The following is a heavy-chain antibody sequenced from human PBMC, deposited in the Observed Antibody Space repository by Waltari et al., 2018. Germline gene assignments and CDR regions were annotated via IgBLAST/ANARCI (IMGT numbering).Heavy chain of an antibody. CDR1: GYTFTSYD. CDR2: MNPSSGNT. D-gene: IGHD3-10*01. V-gene: IGHV1-8*03. CDR3: TMVQGVIHDAFDI. J-gene: IGHJ3*02. Sequence: QVQLVQSGAEVKKPGASVKVSCKASGYTFTSYDINWVRQATGQGLEWMGWMNPSSGNTGYAQKFQVRVTITRNTSISTAYMELSSLRSEETAVYYCTMVQGVIHDAFDIWGQGTMVTVSS.